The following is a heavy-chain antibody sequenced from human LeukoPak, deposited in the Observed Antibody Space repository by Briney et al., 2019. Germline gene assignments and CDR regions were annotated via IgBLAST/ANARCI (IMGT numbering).Heavy chain of an antibody. D-gene: IGHD1-26*01. Sequence: PGGSLRLSCAASGFTFSSYEMNWVRQAPGKGLQWVSYISGSGSTIYYADSVKGRFTISRDNAKNSLYLQMNSLRAEDMALYYCAKGIGFSGSYYPGAFDIWGQGTTVTVSS. J-gene: IGHJ3*02. CDR1: GFTFSSYE. CDR2: ISGSGSTI. CDR3: AKGIGFSGSYYPGAFDI. V-gene: IGHV3-48*03.